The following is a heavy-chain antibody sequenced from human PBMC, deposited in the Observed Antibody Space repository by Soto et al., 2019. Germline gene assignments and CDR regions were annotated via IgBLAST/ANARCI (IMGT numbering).Heavy chain of an antibody. CDR2: ISYDGSNK. CDR3: ARVLGYCTNGVCYTGDYYYGMDV. D-gene: IGHD2-8*01. Sequence: GGSLRLSCAASGFTFSSYAMHWVRQAPGKGLEWVAVISYDGSNKYYADSVKGRFTISRDNSKNTLYLQKNSLRAEDTAVYYCARVLGYCTNGVCYTGDYYYGMDVWGQGTTVTVSS. J-gene: IGHJ6*02. V-gene: IGHV3-30-3*01. CDR1: GFTFSSYA.